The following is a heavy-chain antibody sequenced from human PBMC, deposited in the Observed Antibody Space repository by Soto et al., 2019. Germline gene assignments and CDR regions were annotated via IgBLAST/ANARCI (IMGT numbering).Heavy chain of an antibody. V-gene: IGHV3-23*01. Sequence: EVQLLESGGGLVQPGGSLRLSCAASGFTFRSFALNWVRQAPGKGLEWVSGTSSSGDSAYYADSVKGRFTISRDNSKNTLHLQMNSLRVEDTAVYFCARAAGITMFRAPYYFDYWGQGTLVTVSS. CDR3: ARAAGITMFRAPYYFDY. CDR1: GFTFRSFA. D-gene: IGHD3-10*02. J-gene: IGHJ4*02. CDR2: TSSSGDSA.